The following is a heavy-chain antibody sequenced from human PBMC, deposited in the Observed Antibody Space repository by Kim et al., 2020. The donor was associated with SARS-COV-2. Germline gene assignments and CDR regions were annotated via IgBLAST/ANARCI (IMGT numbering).Heavy chain of an antibody. V-gene: IGHV3-21*06. CDR1: GFTFSTYS. D-gene: IGHD2-8*01. CDR3: ARYMYGQKYLDS. CDR2: ITSSSTFT. Sequence: GGSLRLSCAASGFTFSTYSMIWVRQSPGKGLEWVSSITSSSTFTYYADSVTGRFTVSRDNAKNSLFLQMNSLRGEDTAVYYCARYMYGQKYLDSWGQGTLVTVSS. J-gene: IGHJ4*02.